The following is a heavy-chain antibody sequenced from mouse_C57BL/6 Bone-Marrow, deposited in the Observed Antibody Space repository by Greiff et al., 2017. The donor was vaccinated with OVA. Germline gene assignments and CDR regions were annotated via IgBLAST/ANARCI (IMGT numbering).Heavy chain of an antibody. CDR2: ISSGSSTI. CDR3: ARRWLLVFDY. D-gene: IGHD2-3*01. Sequence: EVQRVESGGGLVKPGGSLKLSCAASGFTFSDYGMHWVRQAPEKGLEWVAYISSGSSTIYYADTVKGRFTISRDNAKNTLFLQMTSLRSEDTARYYCARRWLLVFDYWGQGTTLTVSS. V-gene: IGHV5-17*01. J-gene: IGHJ2*01. CDR1: GFTFSDYG.